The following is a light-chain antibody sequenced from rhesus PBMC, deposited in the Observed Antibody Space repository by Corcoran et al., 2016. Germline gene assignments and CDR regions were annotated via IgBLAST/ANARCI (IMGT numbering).Light chain of an antibody. CDR1: QGINSW. CDR3: QQYADLPFT. Sequence: DIQMTQSPSSLSASVGDKVTITCHASQGINSWLAWYQKKPGKAPKPLISYASSLQSGVPSRFSGSGSGPDYTLTISSLQPEDFATYYCQQYADLPFTFGPGTKLDIK. CDR2: YAS. J-gene: IGKJ3*01. V-gene: IGKV1-19*01.